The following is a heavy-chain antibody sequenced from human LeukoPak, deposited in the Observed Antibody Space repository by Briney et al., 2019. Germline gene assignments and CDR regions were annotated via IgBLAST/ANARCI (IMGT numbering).Heavy chain of an antibody. CDR3: AREGGYCNSGYCYISLDY. V-gene: IGHV4-4*07. J-gene: IGHJ4*02. Sequence: SESLSLTCTISGGSLSPYYWNWIRQPAGKGLEWIGRIYSSGTTNYNPSLRSRVSMSVDTSKNQFSLKLSSVIAADTAVYYCAREGGYCNSGYCYISLDYWGQGALLTVSS. CDR1: GGSLSPYY. D-gene: IGHD2-2*02. CDR2: IYSSGTT.